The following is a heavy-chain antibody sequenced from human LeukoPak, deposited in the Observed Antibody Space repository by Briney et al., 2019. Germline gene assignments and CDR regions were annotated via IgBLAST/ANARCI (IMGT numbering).Heavy chain of an antibody. J-gene: IGHJ4*02. Sequence: SETLSLTCTVSGGSISGSYWSWLRQPPGKGLEWIGYIYYGGSTNYNASLKNRVTISVDASKNQVSLQLNSLTAADTALYYWAAAGPYYFHYWGQGTLVTVSS. CDR2: IYYGGST. D-gene: IGHD6-19*01. CDR3: AAAGPYYFHY. V-gene: IGHV4-59*01. CDR1: GGSISGSY.